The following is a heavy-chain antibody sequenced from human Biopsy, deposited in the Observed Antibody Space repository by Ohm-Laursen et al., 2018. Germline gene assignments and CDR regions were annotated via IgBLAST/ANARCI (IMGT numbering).Heavy chain of an antibody. CDR2: IHHGGST. D-gene: IGHD2-15*01. CDR1: GVSITAYY. V-gene: IGHV4-59*08. CDR3: ARMDCSGGSCHYYSYGMDV. J-gene: IGHJ6*02. Sequence: GTLSLTCAVSGVSITAYYWSWIRQPPGKGLECIGNIHHGGSTNYNPSLKSRLTISVDTSKNQFSLKLNSVTAADTAVYYCARMDCSGGSCHYYSYGMDVWGQGTTVTVSS.